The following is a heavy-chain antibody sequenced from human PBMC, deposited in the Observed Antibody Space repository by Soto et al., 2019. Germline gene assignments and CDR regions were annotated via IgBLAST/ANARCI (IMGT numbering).Heavy chain of an antibody. V-gene: IGHV1-46*01. D-gene: IGHD6-6*01. CDR3: ARGRLFSSSSRGLGYYGMDD. J-gene: IGHJ6*02. CDR1: GYTFTNYY. Sequence: QVQPVQSGAEVTKPGASVKISCKASGYTFTNYYMHWVRQAPGQGPEWMGIISPSDGGTSNAQKFQGRLTMTADTSTSTFYMKLSSPTSEDTAVYYCARGRLFSSSSRGLGYYGMDDWGHGTTVTVSS. CDR2: ISPSDGGT.